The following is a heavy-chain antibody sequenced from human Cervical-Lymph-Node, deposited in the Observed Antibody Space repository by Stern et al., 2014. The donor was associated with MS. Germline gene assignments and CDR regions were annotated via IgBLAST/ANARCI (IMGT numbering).Heavy chain of an antibody. J-gene: IGHJ5*02. Sequence: DQLVESGAEVKKPGSSVKVSCMASGGTFSSYAISWVRQAPGQGLDWMGRIIPTFRTANYAQKFQGRVTITADASAGTAYMELSSLRSEDTAVYYCTEEGYSYGARWFDPWGQGTLVIVSS. V-gene: IGHV1-69*01. D-gene: IGHD5-18*01. CDR1: GGTFSSYA. CDR2: IIPTFRTA. CDR3: TEEGYSYGARWFDP.